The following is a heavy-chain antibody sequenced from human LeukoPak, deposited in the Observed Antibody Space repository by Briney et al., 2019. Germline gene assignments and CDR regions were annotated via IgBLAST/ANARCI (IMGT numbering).Heavy chain of an antibody. Sequence: GGSLRLSCAASGFTFSSYAMSWVRQAPGKGLEWVSAISGSGGSTYYADSVKGRFTTSRDNSKNTLYLQMNSLRAEDTAVYYCAKVGRINYGSGSYYYDYWGQGTLVTVSS. CDR2: ISGSGGST. V-gene: IGHV3-23*01. CDR1: GFTFSSYA. D-gene: IGHD3-10*01. J-gene: IGHJ4*02. CDR3: AKVGRINYGSGSYYYDY.